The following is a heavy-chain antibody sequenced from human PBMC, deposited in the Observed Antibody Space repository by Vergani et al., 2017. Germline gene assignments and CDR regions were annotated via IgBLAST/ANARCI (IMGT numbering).Heavy chain of an antibody. Sequence: QVQLVESGGGVVQPGRSLRLSCAASGFTFSSYAMHWVRQAPGKGLEWVAVISYDGSNKYYADSVKGRFTISRENSKNTLYLQMNSLRAEDTAVYYCARDQGMITFGGVGYWGQGTLVTVSS. J-gene: IGHJ4*02. CDR2: ISYDGSNK. D-gene: IGHD3-16*01. CDR3: ARDQGMITFGGVGY. V-gene: IGHV3-30-3*01. CDR1: GFTFSSYA.